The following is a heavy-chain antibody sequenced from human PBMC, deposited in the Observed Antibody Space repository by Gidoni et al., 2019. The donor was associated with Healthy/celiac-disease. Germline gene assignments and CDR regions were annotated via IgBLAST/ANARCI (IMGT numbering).Heavy chain of an antibody. CDR3: AKESIRGVKQLVRSYYYYMDV. CDR2: ISGSGGST. Sequence: EVQLLASGGGLVQPGGSLRLSCAASGFTCRSYAMSWVRQAPGKWLEWVSAISGSGGSTYYEDAVKGRFTISRDNSKNTLYLQMNSLRAEDTAVYYCAKESIRGVKQLVRSYYYYMDVWGKGTTVTVSS. J-gene: IGHJ6*03. V-gene: IGHV3-23*01. CDR1: GFTCRSYA. D-gene: IGHD6-13*01.